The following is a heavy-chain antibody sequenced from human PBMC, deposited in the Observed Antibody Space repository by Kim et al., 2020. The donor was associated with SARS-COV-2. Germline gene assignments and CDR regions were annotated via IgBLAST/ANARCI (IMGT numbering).Heavy chain of an antibody. J-gene: IGHJ6*02. D-gene: IGHD3-10*01. CDR3: AREQGITMVRGVIPEYYYGMDV. CDR2: TYYRSKWYN. CDR1: GDSVSSNSAA. V-gene: IGHV6-1*01. Sequence: SQTLSLTCAISGDSVSSNSAAWNWIRQSPSRGLEWLGRTYYRSKWYNDYAVSVKSRITINPDTSKNQFSLQLNSVTPADTAVYYCAREQGITMVRGVIPEYYYGMDVWGQGTTVTVSS.